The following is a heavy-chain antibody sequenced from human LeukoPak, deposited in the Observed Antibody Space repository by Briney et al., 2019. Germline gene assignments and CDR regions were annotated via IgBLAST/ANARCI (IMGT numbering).Heavy chain of an antibody. Sequence: GGSLRLSCAASGFTFSSYSMHWVRQAPGKGLEWVAVISYDGSNKYYADSVKGRFTISRDNSKNTLYLQMNSLRAEDTAVYYRAKGPLEWLLVPYHFDYWGQGTLVTVSS. V-gene: IGHV3-30*18. CDR2: ISYDGSNK. CDR1: GFTFSSYS. D-gene: IGHD3-3*01. CDR3: AKGPLEWLLVPYHFDY. J-gene: IGHJ4*02.